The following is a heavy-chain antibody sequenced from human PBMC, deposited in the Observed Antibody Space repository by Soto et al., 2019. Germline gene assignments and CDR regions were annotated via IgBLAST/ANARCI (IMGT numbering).Heavy chain of an antibody. CDR1: GFMFNYYG. CDR2: ISYDGDNK. D-gene: IGHD5-18*01. CDR3: VKGDLDTAVVNSPDAFDF. J-gene: IGHJ3*01. Sequence: GGSLRLSCEASGFMFNYYGMHWVRQAPGKGLDWVAVISYDGDNKYYAQSVKGRFTISRDNSKNTLFLHMDSLRREDTAVYHCVKGDLDTAVVNSPDAFDFWGQGTMVTVSS. V-gene: IGHV3-30*18.